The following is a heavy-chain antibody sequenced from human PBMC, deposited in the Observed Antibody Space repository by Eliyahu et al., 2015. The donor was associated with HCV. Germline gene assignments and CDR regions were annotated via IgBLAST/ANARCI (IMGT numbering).Heavy chain of an antibody. CDR1: GFXFXXAW. Sequence: EVQLVESGGGLVKPGGSLRXSCAASGFXFXXAWMXWVRQAPGKGLEWSGRIKSKTDGGTTDYAAXVKGRFTISRDDSKSTLYLQMNSLKTEDTAVYYCTTGAPGGFDYYLDVWGQGTTVTVSS. D-gene: IGHD3-10*01. CDR3: TTGAPGGFDYYLDV. J-gene: IGHJ6*03. CDR2: IKSKTDGGTT. V-gene: IGHV3-15*01.